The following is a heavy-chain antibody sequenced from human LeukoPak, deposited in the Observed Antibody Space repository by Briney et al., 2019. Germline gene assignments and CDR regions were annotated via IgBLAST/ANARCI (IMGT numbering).Heavy chain of an antibody. V-gene: IGHV4-39*01. CDR2: IYYSGST. J-gene: IGHJ4*02. D-gene: IGHD4-17*01. CDR3: ARHGTVTHRFDY. Sequence: SETLSLTCGVSGGSMSSSSYYWGWIRQPPGKGLEWIGSIYYSGSTYYNPSLESRVTISVDSSKNQCSLKLSSVTAADTAVYYCARHGTVTHRFDYWGQGTLVTVSS. CDR1: GGSMSSSSYY.